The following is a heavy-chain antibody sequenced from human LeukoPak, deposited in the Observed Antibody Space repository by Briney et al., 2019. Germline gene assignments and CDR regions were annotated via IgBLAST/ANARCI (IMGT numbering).Heavy chain of an antibody. CDR3: ARARRDCSGGSCYPDYNWFDP. V-gene: IGHV3-48*04. D-gene: IGHD2-15*01. J-gene: IGHJ5*02. CDR1: GFTFSTYS. CDR2: ISSSGSAI. Sequence: PGGSLRLSCAASGFTFSTYSMNWVRQAPGKGLDWVSYISSSGSAIYYADSVRGRFTISRDNAKNSLYLQMNSLRAEDTAVYYCARARRDCSGGSCYPDYNWFDPWGQGTLVTVSS.